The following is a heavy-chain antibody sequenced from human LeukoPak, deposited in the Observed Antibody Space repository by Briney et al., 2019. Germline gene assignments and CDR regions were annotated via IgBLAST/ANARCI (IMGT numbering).Heavy chain of an antibody. V-gene: IGHV1-69*01. Sequence: ASVKVSCKASGGTFSSYAISWVRQAPEQGLEWMGGIIPIFGTASYAQKFQGRVTITADESTSTAYMELSSLRSEDTAVYYCASRNYVGSYYYYYYMDVWGKGTTVTVSS. CDR1: GGTFSSYA. J-gene: IGHJ6*03. CDR3: ASRNYVGSYYYYYYMDV. CDR2: IIPIFGTA. D-gene: IGHD4-11*01.